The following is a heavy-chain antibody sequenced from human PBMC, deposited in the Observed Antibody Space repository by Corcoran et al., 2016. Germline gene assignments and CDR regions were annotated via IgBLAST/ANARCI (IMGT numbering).Heavy chain of an antibody. V-gene: IGHV2-5*01. Sequence: GVGVGWIRQPPGKALEWLALIYWNDDKRYSPSLKSRLTITTDTSKNLVVLTMTNMDPVDTATYYCAHLITGPDGDVWFDPWGQGTLVTVSS. J-gene: IGHJ5*02. D-gene: IGHD1-20*01. CDR2: IYWNDDK. CDR1: GVG. CDR3: AHLITGPDGDVWFDP.